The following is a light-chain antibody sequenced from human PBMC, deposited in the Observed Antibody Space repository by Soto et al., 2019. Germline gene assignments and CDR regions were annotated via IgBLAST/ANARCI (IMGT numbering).Light chain of an antibody. V-gene: IGLV2-8*01. CDR2: EVS. CDR3: SSYAGSILGV. J-gene: IGLJ2*01. Sequence: QSVLTQPPSASGSPGQSVTLSCTGTSSDVGGYKYVSWYQQHPGKAPKLMIYEVSKRPSGVPDRFSGSKSGNTASLTVSGLQAEDEADYYCSSYAGSILGVFGGGTKLTVL. CDR1: SSDVGGYKY.